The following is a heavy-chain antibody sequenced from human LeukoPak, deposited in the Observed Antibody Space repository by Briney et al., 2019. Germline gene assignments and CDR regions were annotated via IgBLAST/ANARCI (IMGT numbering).Heavy chain of an antibody. D-gene: IGHD5-18*01. CDR1: GFTFGDYA. CDR2: IRSKAYGGTT. Sequence: GGSLRLSCTASGFTFGDYAMSWVRQAPGKGLEWVGLIRSKAYGGTTEYAASVKGRFTISRDDSKSIAYLQMNSLKTEDTAVYYCTRDSNTAMVTDYWGQGTLVTVSS. CDR3: TRDSNTAMVTDY. V-gene: IGHV3-49*04. J-gene: IGHJ4*02.